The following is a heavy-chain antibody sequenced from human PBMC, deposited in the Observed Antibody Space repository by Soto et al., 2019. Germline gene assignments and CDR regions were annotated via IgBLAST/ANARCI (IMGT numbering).Heavy chain of an antibody. D-gene: IGHD2-15*01. Sequence: SETLSLTCTVSGVSIISYYWSWIRQPPGKGLEWIGYIYYSGSTNYNPSLKSRVTISVDTSKNQFSLKLSSVTAADTAVYYCARVVTGVVAAPSYYYYYYMDVWGKGTTVTVSS. CDR1: GVSIISYY. CDR2: IYYSGST. V-gene: IGHV4-59*01. CDR3: ARVVTGVVAAPSYYYYYYMDV. J-gene: IGHJ6*03.